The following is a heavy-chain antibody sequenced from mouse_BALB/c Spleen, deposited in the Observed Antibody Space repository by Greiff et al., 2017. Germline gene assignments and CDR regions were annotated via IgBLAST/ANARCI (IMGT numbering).Heavy chain of an antibody. D-gene: IGHD2-2*01. CDR1: GFSLTGYG. J-gene: IGHJ4*01. CDR3: AREIYYGYDGPGMDY. Sequence: QVQLKESGPGLVAPSQSLSITCTVSGFSLTGYGVNWVRQPPGKGLEWLGMIWGDGSTDYNSALKSRLSISKDNSKSQVFLKMNSLQTDDTARYYYAREIYYGYDGPGMDYWGQGTSVTVSS. CDR2: IWGDGST. V-gene: IGHV2-6-7*01.